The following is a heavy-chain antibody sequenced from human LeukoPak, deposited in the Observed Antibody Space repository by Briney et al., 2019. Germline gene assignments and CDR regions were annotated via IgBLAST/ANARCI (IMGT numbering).Heavy chain of an antibody. CDR3: AREPYYYGSGSYSGFDY. D-gene: IGHD3-10*01. Sequence: PSETLSLTCTVPGGSISSYYWSWIRQPPGKGLEWIGYIYYSGSTNYNPSLKSRVTISVDTSKNQFSLKLSSVTAADTAVYYCAREPYYYGSGSYSGFDYWGQGTLVTVSS. CDR1: GGSISSYY. J-gene: IGHJ4*02. CDR2: IYYSGST. V-gene: IGHV4-59*01.